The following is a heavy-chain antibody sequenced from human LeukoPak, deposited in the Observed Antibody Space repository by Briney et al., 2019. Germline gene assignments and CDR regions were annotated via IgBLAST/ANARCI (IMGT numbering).Heavy chain of an antibody. V-gene: IGHV1-18*01. D-gene: IGHD6-13*01. Sequence: ASVKVSCKASGYTFTSYGISWVRQAPGQGLEWIGWISAYNGNTNYAQKLQGRVTKTTDTSTSTAYMELRSLRSDDTAVYYCARDLRNRVAAAGTFGYWGQGTLVTVSS. CDR3: ARDLRNRVAAAGTFGY. CDR2: ISAYNGNT. CDR1: GYTFTSYG. J-gene: IGHJ4*02.